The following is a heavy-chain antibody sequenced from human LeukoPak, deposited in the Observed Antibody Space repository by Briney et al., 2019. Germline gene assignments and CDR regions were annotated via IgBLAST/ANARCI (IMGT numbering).Heavy chain of an antibody. D-gene: IGHD6-19*01. J-gene: IGHJ6*03. V-gene: IGHV1-46*01. CDR1: GYTFTSYY. CDR2: INPSGGST. CDR3: AGDVEAVADYYYYYMDV. Sequence: ASVKVSCKASGYTFTSYYMHWVRQAPGQGLEWMGIINPSGGSTSYAQKFQGRVTMTRDMSTSTVYMELSSLRSEDTAVYYCAGDVEAVADYYYYYMDVWGKGTTVTVSS.